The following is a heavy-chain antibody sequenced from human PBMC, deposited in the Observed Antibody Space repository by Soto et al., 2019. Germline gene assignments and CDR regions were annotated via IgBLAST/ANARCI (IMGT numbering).Heavy chain of an antibody. D-gene: IGHD6-13*01. V-gene: IGHV3-23*01. J-gene: IGHJ4*02. Sequence: EVHLLESGGGLVQPGGSLRLSCAASGFTFSSHSMTWVRQAPGKGLEWISGISNNNVDTFYAESVKGRFTISSDTSKHTVSLQMNSLRADDTARYFCSNWSGDGASWGQGTLVIVSS. CDR1: GFTFSSHS. CDR2: ISNNNVDT. CDR3: SNWSGDGAS.